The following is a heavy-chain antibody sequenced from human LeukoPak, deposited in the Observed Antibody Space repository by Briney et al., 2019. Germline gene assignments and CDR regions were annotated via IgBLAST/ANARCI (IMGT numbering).Heavy chain of an antibody. Sequence: PGGSLRLSCAASGFTFSTYRMSWVRQAPGKGLEWVTNIKQDGSEKHYVDSVKGRFTISRDNAKNSLYLQMSSLRAEDTAVYYCATGIVGATKPYYYYYMDVWGKGTTVTISS. V-gene: IGHV3-7*01. CDR1: GFTFSTYR. D-gene: IGHD1-26*01. CDR3: ATGIVGATKPYYYYYMDV. J-gene: IGHJ6*03. CDR2: IKQDGSEK.